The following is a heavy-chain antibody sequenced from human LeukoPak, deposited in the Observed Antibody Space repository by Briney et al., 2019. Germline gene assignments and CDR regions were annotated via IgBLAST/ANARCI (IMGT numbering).Heavy chain of an antibody. J-gene: IGHJ4*02. V-gene: IGHV3-23*01. Sequence: GGSLRVSCAASGFTFSSYAMSWVRQAPGKGLEWVSAISGSGSSTYYADSVKGRFTISRDNSKDTLYLQMNSLRAEDTAVYYCAREVEMAVDYWGQGTLVTVSS. D-gene: IGHD5-24*01. CDR1: GFTFSSYA. CDR2: ISGSGSST. CDR3: AREVEMAVDY.